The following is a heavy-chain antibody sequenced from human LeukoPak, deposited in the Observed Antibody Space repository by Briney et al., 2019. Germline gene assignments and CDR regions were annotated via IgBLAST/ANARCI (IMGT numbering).Heavy chain of an antibody. D-gene: IGHD1-26*01. V-gene: IGHV3-53*01. Sequence: GGSLRLSCAASELSVSDNYMSWVRQAPGKGLEWVSILYSGGNTYYTDSVKGRFTISRDTSKNTLYPQMNSLRADDTAVYYCVRTQPRSRLLDRWGQGTLVTVSS. CDR2: LYSGGNT. CDR3: VRTQPRSRLLDR. J-gene: IGHJ5*02. CDR1: ELSVSDNY.